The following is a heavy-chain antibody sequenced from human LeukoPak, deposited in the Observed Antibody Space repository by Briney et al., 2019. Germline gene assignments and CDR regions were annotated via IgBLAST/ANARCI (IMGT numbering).Heavy chain of an antibody. D-gene: IGHD6-13*01. CDR2: INSDGSST. V-gene: IGHV3-74*01. CDR3: ARQQLVRGNDY. J-gene: IGHJ4*02. CDR1: GFTFSSYW. Sequence: GGSLRLSCAASGFTFSSYWMHWVRQAPGKGLVWVSRINSDGSSTSYADSVKGRFTISRDNAKNTLYLQMNSLRAEDTAVYYCARQQLVRGNDYWGQGTLVTVSS.